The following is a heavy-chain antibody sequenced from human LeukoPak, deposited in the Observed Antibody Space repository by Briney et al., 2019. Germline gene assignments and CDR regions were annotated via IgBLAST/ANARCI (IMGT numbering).Heavy chain of an antibody. CDR1: GYTFTGYY. CDR2: INPNSGGT. CDR3: ARDLKADYDFWSGSFSYYFDY. J-gene: IGHJ4*02. Sequence: GASVKVSCKASGYTFTGYYMHWVRQAPGQGLEWMGWINPNSGGTNYAQKFQGRVTMTRDTSISTAYMELSRLRSDDTAVYYCARDLKADYDFWSGSFSYYFDYWGQGTLVTVSS. D-gene: IGHD3-3*01. V-gene: IGHV1-2*02.